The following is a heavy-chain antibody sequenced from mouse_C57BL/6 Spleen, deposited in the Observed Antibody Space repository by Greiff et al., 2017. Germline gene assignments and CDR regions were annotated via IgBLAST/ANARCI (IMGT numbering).Heavy chain of an antibody. Sequence: EVKLMESGGGLVKPGGSLKLSCAASGFTFSSYTMSWVRQTPEKRLEWVATISGGGGNTYYPDSVKGRFTISRDNAKNTLYLQMSRLRSEDTALYYCARHGDSWFAYWGQGPLVTVSA. CDR3: ARHGDSWFAY. CDR2: ISGGGGNT. CDR1: GFTFSSYT. J-gene: IGHJ3*01. V-gene: IGHV5-9*01.